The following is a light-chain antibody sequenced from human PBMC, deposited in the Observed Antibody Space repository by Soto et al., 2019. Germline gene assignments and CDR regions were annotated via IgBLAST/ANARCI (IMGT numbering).Light chain of an antibody. CDR3: QQYYNTPFT. CDR1: QSVLHSSNNKNY. Sequence: DTVMTQSPDSLAVSLGERATINCKSSQSVLHSSNNKNYLAWYQQRPGQPPKLLFYWASTRESGVPDRFGGSGSGTDFTLTISSLQAEDVAVYYCQQYYNTPFTFGPGTKVDMK. CDR2: WAS. J-gene: IGKJ3*01. V-gene: IGKV4-1*01.